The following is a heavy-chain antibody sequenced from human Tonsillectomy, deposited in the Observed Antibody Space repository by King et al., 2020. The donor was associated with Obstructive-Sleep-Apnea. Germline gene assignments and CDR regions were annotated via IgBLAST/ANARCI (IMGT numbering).Heavy chain of an antibody. D-gene: IGHD1-7*01. J-gene: IGHJ3*01. V-gene: IGHV3-20*03. CDR3: ARDGITGTHGRVGFDE. Sequence: SWVRQTPGKGLEWVSGINWNCEITAYVDDVKGGFTISRDNAKNSLSLQMSNLRADDTALYYCARDGITGTHGRVGFDEWGEVTMVIVSS. CDR2: INWNCEIT.